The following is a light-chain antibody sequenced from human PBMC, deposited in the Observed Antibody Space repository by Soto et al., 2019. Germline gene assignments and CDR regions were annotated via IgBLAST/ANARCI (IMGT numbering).Light chain of an antibody. J-gene: IGLJ1*01. Sequence: QSVLTQPPSVSGAPGRRVTISCTGSSSNIGAGFDVHWYQQLPGTAPQLLIYGNNNRPSGVPDRFSGSKSGTSASLAITGLQTEDEADYYCQSYDRSLTGFYVFGTGTQLTVL. V-gene: IGLV1-40*01. CDR3: QSYDRSLTGFYV. CDR1: SSNIGAGFD. CDR2: GNN.